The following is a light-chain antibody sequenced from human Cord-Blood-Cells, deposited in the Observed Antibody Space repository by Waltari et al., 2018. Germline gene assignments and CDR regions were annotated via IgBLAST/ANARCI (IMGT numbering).Light chain of an antibody. V-gene: IGLV2-14*01. CDR3: SSYTSSSTLV. Sequence: QSALTQPASVSGSPGQSITISCTGTSSDVGGFNYFSWSQQHPGKTPKLMNYDVSNRPSGVSNRFSGSKSGNTASLTISGLQAEDEADYYCSSYTSSSTLVFGGGTKLTVL. CDR1: SSDVGGFNY. J-gene: IGLJ2*01. CDR2: DVS.